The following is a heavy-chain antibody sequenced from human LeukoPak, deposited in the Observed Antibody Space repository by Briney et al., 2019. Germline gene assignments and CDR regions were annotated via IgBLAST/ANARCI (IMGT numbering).Heavy chain of an antibody. J-gene: IGHJ4*02. V-gene: IGHV3-7*01. Sequence: PGGSLRLSCAASGFGFSYYWMTWVRQAPGKGLEWVAGIKRDGSEKYYVDSVKDRFTISRDNAKNSLSLQMNSLRAEDTAVYFCARRSHLSFDYTGQGTLVTVSS. D-gene: IGHD2/OR15-2a*01. CDR2: IKRDGSEK. CDR1: GFGFSYYW. CDR3: ARRSHLSFDY.